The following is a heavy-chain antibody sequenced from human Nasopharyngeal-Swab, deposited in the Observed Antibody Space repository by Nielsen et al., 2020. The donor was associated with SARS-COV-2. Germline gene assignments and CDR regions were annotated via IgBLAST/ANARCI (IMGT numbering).Heavy chain of an antibody. CDR1: GYTFTSYG. CDR2: ISAYNGNT. D-gene: IGHD2-8*01. V-gene: IGHV1-18*01. J-gene: IGHJ6*03. CDR3: ARALYSYYYMDV. Sequence: ASVKISCKASGYTFTSYGISWVRQAPGQGLEWMGWISAYNGNTNYAKKLQGRVTMTTDTSTSTAYMELRSLRSDDTAVYYCARALYSYYYMDVWGKGTTVTVSS.